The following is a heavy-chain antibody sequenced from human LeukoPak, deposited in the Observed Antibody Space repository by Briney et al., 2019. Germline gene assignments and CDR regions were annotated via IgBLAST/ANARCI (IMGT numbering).Heavy chain of an antibody. CDR1: GGSISDFY. Sequence: SETLSLTCTVSGGSISDFYWSWIRQPAGKGLEWIGRIYSGGSTNYNPSLKSRVTMSVDTSKKQFSLNLGSVTAADTAVYYCARDFDFWGQGTLVTVFS. V-gene: IGHV4-4*07. CDR3: ARDFDF. CDR2: IYSGGST. J-gene: IGHJ4*02.